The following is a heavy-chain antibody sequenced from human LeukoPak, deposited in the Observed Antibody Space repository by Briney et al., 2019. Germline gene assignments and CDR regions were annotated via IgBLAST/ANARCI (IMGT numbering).Heavy chain of an antibody. D-gene: IGHD2-2*01. Sequence: GGSLRLSCAASGFTVFSYEMTWVRQAPGKGLEWVSTITGSGDTAYYADSVKGRFTISRDSSKNALDLQMNSLRAEDTAVYYCAKDVSPYCSSTSCLVYWGQGTLVTVSS. J-gene: IGHJ4*02. CDR2: ITGSGDTA. V-gene: IGHV3-23*01. CDR3: AKDVSPYCSSTSCLVY. CDR1: GFTVFSYE.